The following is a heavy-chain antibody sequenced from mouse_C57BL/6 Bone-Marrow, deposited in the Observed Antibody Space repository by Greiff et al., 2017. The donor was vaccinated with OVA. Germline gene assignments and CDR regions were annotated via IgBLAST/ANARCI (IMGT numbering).Heavy chain of an antibody. Sequence: QVQLQQSGAELVRPGASVTLSCKASGYTFTDYEMHWVKQTPVHGLEWIGAIDPETGGTAYNQKFKGKAILTADKSSSTAYMELSSLTSEDSAVYYCTTSYGSSFDWYFDVWGTGTTVTGSS. CDR3: TTSYGSSFDWYFDV. V-gene: IGHV1-15*01. CDR1: GYTFTDYE. D-gene: IGHD1-1*01. J-gene: IGHJ1*03. CDR2: IDPETGGT.